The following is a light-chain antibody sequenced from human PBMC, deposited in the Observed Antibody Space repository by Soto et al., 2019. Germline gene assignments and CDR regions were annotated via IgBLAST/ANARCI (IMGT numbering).Light chain of an antibody. V-gene: IGKV3-20*01. J-gene: IGKJ1*01. CDR1: QSVSTSN. CDR2: GAS. Sequence: IVLTQSPGTLSSSPGERATLSCRASQSVSTSNLAWYQQRPGQAPRLLIYGASRRATGIQDRFSGSGSGTDFTLTISRLEPGDLAVYYCQQYDNSVWTFGQGNKVEIK. CDR3: QQYDNSVWT.